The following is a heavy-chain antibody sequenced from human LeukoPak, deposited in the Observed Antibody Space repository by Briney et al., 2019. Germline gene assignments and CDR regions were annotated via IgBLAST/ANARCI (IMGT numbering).Heavy chain of an antibody. V-gene: IGHV3-30-3*01. J-gene: IGHJ4*02. CDR1: GFTFSSYA. Sequence: PGRSLRLSCAASGFTFSSYAIHWVRQAPGKGLEWVAVISYDGSNKYYADSVKGRFTISRDNSKNTLYLQMNSLRAEDTAVYYCAREWEIVVVIDYWGQGTLVTVSA. D-gene: IGHD3-22*01. CDR2: ISYDGSNK. CDR3: AREWEIVVVIDY.